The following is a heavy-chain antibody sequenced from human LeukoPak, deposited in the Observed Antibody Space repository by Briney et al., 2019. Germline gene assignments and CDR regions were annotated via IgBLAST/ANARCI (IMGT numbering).Heavy chain of an antibody. J-gene: IGHJ4*02. CDR2: IRGSDGGT. V-gene: IGHV3-23*01. CDR3: ARLLSRGYEPGY. D-gene: IGHD1-14*01. Sequence: GSLRLSCAASGFTFSSYAMSWVRQAPGKGLEWVSVIRGSDGGTYYADSVKGRFTISRDNSKNTLFLQMNSLRAEDTAVYYCARLLSRGYEPGYWGQGTLVTVSS. CDR1: GFTFSSYA.